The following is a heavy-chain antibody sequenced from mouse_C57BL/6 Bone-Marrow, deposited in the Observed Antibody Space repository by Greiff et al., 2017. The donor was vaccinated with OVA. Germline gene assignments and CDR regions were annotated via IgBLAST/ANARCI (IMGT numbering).Heavy chain of an antibody. Sequence: VQLQQSGAELVKPGASVKISCKASGYTFTDYYLNWVQQRPGQGLEWIGKIGPGSGSTYYNEKFKGKATLTADKSSSTAYMQLSSLTSEDSAVYFCARMVYYGGFDYWGQGTTLTVSS. CDR3: ARMVYYGGFDY. CDR2: IGPGSGST. D-gene: IGHD1-1*01. CDR1: GYTFTDYY. J-gene: IGHJ2*01. V-gene: IGHV1-77*01.